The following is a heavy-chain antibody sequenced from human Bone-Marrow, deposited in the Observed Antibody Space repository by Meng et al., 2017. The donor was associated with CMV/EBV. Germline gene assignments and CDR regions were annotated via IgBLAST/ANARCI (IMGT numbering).Heavy chain of an antibody. CDR3: AKDQAYSSGWGVLYYDGIDV. CDR1: GFTFSSYG. J-gene: IGHJ6*02. CDR2: IRYDGSNK. D-gene: IGHD6-19*01. Sequence: GESLKISCAASGFTFSSYGMHWVRQAPGKGLEWVAFIRYDGSNKYYADSVKGRVTISRDNSKNTLYLQMNSLRAEDTAVYYCAKDQAYSSGWGVLYYDGIDVWGQGTTVTVSS. V-gene: IGHV3-30*02.